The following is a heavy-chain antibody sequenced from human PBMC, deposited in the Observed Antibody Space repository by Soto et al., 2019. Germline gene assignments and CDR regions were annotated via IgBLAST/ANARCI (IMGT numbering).Heavy chain of an antibody. J-gene: IGHJ4*02. V-gene: IGHV4-39*01. D-gene: IGHD2-8*01. CDR3: ARADFDTALMVYSRFDY. CDR1: GGSISSSSYY. CDR2: IYYSGTT. Sequence: SETLSLTCTVSGGSISSSSYYWVWIRQPPGKGLEWIGSIYYSGTTYYNPSLKSRITINPDTSKNQFSLHLNSVTPEDTAVYYCARADFDTALMVYSRFDYWGQGALVTVSS.